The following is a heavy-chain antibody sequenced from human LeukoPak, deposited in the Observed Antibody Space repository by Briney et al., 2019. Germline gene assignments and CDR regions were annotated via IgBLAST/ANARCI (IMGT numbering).Heavy chain of an antibody. CDR3: AAKWERVASDNDY. CDR2: INPSGGTT. J-gene: IGHJ4*02. V-gene: IGHV1-46*01. CDR1: GYTFTSYY. D-gene: IGHD1-26*01. Sequence: ASVKVSCKASGYTFTSYYMHWVRQAPGQGLEWMGIINPSGGTTTYAQKFQGRVTMTRDTSTSIVYMELSSLSSEDTAVYYCAAKWERVASDNDYWGQGTLVTVSS.